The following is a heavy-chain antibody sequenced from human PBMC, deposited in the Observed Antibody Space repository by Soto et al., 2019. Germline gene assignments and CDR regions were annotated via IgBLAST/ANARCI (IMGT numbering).Heavy chain of an antibody. CDR2: TYYRSKWYN. J-gene: IGHJ6*01. CDR1: GDSVSSNSAA. D-gene: IGHD1-26*01. Sequence: KQSQTLSLTCAISGDSVSSNSAAWNWIRQSPSRGLEWLGRTYYRSKWYNDYAVSVKSRITINPDTSKNQFSLKLNSVTPEDTAVYYCARNSRWKLLGYFYSGIGVWGQGNTVTVS. V-gene: IGHV6-1*01. CDR3: ARNSRWKLLGYFYSGIGV.